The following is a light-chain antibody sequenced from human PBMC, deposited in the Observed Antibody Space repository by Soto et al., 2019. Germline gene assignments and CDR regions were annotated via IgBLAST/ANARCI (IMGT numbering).Light chain of an antibody. Sequence: EIVMTQSPATLSVSPGERVTLSCWASQSVSSSLAWYQQRRGQAPRLLIYGASSRATGIPARFSGGGSGPEFTLTISSLQSEDFAVYCCLQYKKWPPWTFGQGTKVEIK. CDR3: LQYKKWPPWT. J-gene: IGKJ1*01. CDR1: QSVSSS. V-gene: IGKV3-15*01. CDR2: GAS.